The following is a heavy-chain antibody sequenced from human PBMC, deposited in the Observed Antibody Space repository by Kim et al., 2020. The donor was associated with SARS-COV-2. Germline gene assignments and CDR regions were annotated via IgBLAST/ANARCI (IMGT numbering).Heavy chain of an antibody. CDR2: ISSSGGDT. V-gene: IGHV3-23*01. CDR1: GFTFSSDA. CDR3: AKHRSALYFDY. D-gene: IGHD6-19*01. J-gene: IGHJ4*02. Sequence: WGSLRLSCAASGFTFSSDAMTWVRQAPGKGLEWVSAISSSGGDTYYADSVKGRFTISRDNSKNTLYLQMSSLRAEDTAVYYCAKHRSALYFDYWGQGTLVTVSS.